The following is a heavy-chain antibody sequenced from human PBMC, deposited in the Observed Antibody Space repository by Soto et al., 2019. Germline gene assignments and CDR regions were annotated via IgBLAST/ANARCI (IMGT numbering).Heavy chain of an antibody. J-gene: IGHJ6*02. CDR3: ARGTRIVEAIYYYYYGMDV. CDR2: ISAYNGNT. Sequence: ASVKVSCKASGYTFTSYGISWVRQAPGQGLEWMGWISAYNGNTNYAQKLQGRVTMTTDTSTSTAYMELRSLRSDDTAVYYCARGTRIVEAIYYYYYGMDVWGQGTTVTVSS. V-gene: IGHV1-18*01. D-gene: IGHD1-26*01. CDR1: GYTFTSYG.